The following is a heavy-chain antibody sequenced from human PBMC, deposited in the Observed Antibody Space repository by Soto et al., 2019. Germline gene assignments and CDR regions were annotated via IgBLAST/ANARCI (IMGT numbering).Heavy chain of an antibody. CDR1: GYTFTGYY. CDR3: ARVGTRNYYYYGMDV. CDR2: INPNSGGT. J-gene: IGHJ6*02. V-gene: IGHV1-2*04. Sequence: QVPLVQSGAEVKKPGASVKVSCKASGYTFTGYYMHWVRQAPGQGLEWMGWINPNSGGTNYAQKFQGWVTMTRDTSISTAYMELSRLRSDDTAVYYCARVGTRNYYYYGMDVWGQGTTVTVSS. D-gene: IGHD7-27*01.